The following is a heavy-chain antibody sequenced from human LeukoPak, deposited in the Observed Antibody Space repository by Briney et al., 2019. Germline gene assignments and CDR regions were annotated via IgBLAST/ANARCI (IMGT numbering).Heavy chain of an antibody. CDR2: ISSNGGST. J-gene: IGHJ6*02. Sequence: PGGSLRLSCSASGFTFSSYAMHWVRQAPGKGLEYVSAISSNGGSTYYADSVKGRFTISRDNSKNTLYLQMNSLGAEDAAVYYCARASLRGLYYGMDVWGQGTTVTVSS. V-gene: IGHV3-64*04. CDR3: ARASLRGLYYGMDV. CDR1: GFTFSSYA.